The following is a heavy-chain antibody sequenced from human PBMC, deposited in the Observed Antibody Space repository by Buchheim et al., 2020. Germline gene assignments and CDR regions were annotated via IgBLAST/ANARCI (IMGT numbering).Heavy chain of an antibody. CDR3: ARDLFGYYYDSSDYYPGDY. CDR2: ISYDGSNK. D-gene: IGHD3-22*01. Sequence: QVQLVESGGGVVQPGRSLRLSCADSGFTFSSYAMHWVRQAPGKGLEWVAVISYDGSNKYYADSVKGRFTISRDNSKNTLYLQMNSLRAEDTAVYYCARDLFGYYYDSSDYYPGDYWGQGTL. V-gene: IGHV3-30-3*01. CDR1: GFTFSSYA. J-gene: IGHJ4*02.